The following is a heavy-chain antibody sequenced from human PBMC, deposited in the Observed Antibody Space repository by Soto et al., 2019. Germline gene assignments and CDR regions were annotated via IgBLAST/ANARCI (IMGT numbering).Heavy chain of an antibody. D-gene: IGHD3-22*01. CDR2: IYYSGST. CDR1: GGSISTYY. Sequence: QVQLQESGPGLVQPSETLSLTWTVSGGSISTYYWSWIRQPPGKGLEWIGYIYYSGSTNYNPSLKSRVTISVDTYKNQFSLRLSSVTAADTAVYYCARRVEEDSTGYNCYFDLWGRGTLVTVSS. CDR3: ARRVEEDSTGYNCYFDL. V-gene: IGHV4-59*08. J-gene: IGHJ2*01.